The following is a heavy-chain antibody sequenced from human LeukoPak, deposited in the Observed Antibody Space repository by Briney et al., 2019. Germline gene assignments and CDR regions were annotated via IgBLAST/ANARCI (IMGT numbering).Heavy chain of an antibody. CDR2: IGSRNIYI. Sequence: GGSLRLSCAASGFTLKTFGMNGVRKAPGKGLEWVSSIGSRNIYIYYADSVKGRFTISRDDARNSLYLQMNSLRAEDTAVYFCARDYDGEVAVPANWFAPWGQGALVTVSS. D-gene: IGHD2-15*01. CDR3: ARDYDGEVAVPANWFAP. V-gene: IGHV3-21*01. CDR1: GFTLKTFG. J-gene: IGHJ5*02.